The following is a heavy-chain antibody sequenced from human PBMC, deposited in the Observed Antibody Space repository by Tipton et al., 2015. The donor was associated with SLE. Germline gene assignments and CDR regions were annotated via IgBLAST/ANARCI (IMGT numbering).Heavy chain of an antibody. V-gene: IGHV3-9*01. D-gene: IGHD3-16*01. J-gene: IGHJ2*01. CDR2: ITWNSGSV. Sequence: SLRLSCAASGFNFNDYAMHWVRQVAGKGLEWVSGITWNSGSVGYGDSVKGRFTISRDNAKNSLYLEMNSLRVEDTGLYYCAKLRGPYWYFDLWGRGTLVTVSS. CDR1: GFNFNDYA. CDR3: AKLRGPYWYFDL.